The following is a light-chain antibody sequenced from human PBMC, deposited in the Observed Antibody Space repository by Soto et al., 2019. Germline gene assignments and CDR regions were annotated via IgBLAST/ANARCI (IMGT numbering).Light chain of an antibody. V-gene: IGKV1-39*01. J-gene: IGKJ5*01. CDR2: AAS. CDR1: QNINTR. CDR3: QQAYNHPVT. Sequence: DIQMTQSPSSLSASVGDRVSITCRASQNINTRLNWFQQRPGEVPNLLIYAASTLHSGVPSRFSGSGYGTDFTLTISSLQPEDFATYYCQQAYNHPVTFGQGTRLDFK.